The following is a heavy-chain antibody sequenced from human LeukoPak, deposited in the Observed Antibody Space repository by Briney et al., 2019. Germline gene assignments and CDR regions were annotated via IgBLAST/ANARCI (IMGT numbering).Heavy chain of an antibody. D-gene: IGHD2-21*02. Sequence: SETLSLTCAVYGGSFSGYYWSWIRQPPGKGLEWIGEINHSGSTNYNPSLKSRVTISVDTSKNQFSLKLSSVTAADTAVYYCASHQDCGGDCYPHYFDYWGQGTLSPSPQ. J-gene: IGHJ4*02. V-gene: IGHV4-34*01. CDR1: GGSFSGYY. CDR2: INHSGST. CDR3: ASHQDCGGDCYPHYFDY.